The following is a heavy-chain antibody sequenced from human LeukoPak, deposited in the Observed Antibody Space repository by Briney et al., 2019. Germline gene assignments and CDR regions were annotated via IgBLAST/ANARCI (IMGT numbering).Heavy chain of an antibody. V-gene: IGHV3-21*01. CDR1: GFTFSSYS. Sequence: GGSLRLSCAASGFTFSSYSMNWVRQAPGKGLEWVSSISSSSSYIYYADSVKGRFTISRDNAKNSLYLQMNSLRAEDTAVYYCAVIRFGEESGWFDPWGQGTLVTVSS. CDR3: AVIRFGEESGWFDP. CDR2: ISSSSSYI. J-gene: IGHJ5*02. D-gene: IGHD3-10*01.